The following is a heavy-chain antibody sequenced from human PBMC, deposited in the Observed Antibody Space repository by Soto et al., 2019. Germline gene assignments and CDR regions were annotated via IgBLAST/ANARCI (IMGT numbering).Heavy chain of an antibody. J-gene: IGHJ4*02. V-gene: IGHV1-69*06. Sequence: SVKVSCKASGGTFSSYAISWVRQAPGQGLEWMGGIIPIFGTANYAQKFQGRVTITADKSTSTAYMELSSLRSEDTAVYYCATAPAGESYFDYWGQGTLVTVSS. CDR3: ATAPAGESYFDY. CDR1: GGTFSSYA. D-gene: IGHD2-2*01. CDR2: IIPIFGTA.